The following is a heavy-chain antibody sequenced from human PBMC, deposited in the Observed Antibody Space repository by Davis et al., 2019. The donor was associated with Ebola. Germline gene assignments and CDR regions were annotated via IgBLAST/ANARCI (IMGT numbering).Heavy chain of an antibody. V-gene: IGHV3-30-3*01. Sequence: GGSLRLSCAASGFTFSSYAMHWVRQAPGKGLEWVAVISYDGSNKYYADSVKGRFTISRDNAKNSLYLQMNSLRAEDTAVYYCARAPHQYYYDSSGYYTANWFDPWGQGTLVTVSS. CDR2: ISYDGSNK. CDR1: GFTFSSYA. D-gene: IGHD3-22*01. CDR3: ARAPHQYYYDSSGYYTANWFDP. J-gene: IGHJ5*02.